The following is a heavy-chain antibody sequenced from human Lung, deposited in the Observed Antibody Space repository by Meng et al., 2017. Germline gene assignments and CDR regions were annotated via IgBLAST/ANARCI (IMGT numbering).Heavy chain of an antibody. CDR2: ITGSGGST. D-gene: IGHD3-22*01. J-gene: IGHJ3*02. Sequence: GESLKISCAASGFTFSSYAMRWVRQVPGKGLEWVSTITGSGGSTYADSVKGRFTSSRDSSKNTLYLQMNSLRAEDTAVYYCAKEANYYDSTGGGYDAFDIWGQGTMVTVSS. V-gene: IGHV3-23*01. CDR1: GFTFSSYA. CDR3: AKEANYYDSTGGGYDAFDI.